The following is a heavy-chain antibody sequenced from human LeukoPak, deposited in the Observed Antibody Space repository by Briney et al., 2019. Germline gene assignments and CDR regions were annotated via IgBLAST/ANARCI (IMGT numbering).Heavy chain of an antibody. D-gene: IGHD6-13*01. J-gene: IGHJ5*02. V-gene: IGHV4-39*01. CDR2: VHNSGST. Sequence: SETLSLTCIVSGGSITTSDNYWGWIRQPPGKGLEWIGAVHNSGSTYYNPSLKSRVTISVDTSKNQFSLKLSSVTATDTAVYYCARHASDWYSSSHAWFDPWGQGTLVTVSS. CDR3: ARHASDWYSSSHAWFDP. CDR1: GGSITTSDNY.